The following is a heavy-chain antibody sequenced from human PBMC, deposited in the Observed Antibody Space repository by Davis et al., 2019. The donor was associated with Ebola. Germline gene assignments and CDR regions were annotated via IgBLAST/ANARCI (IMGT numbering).Heavy chain of an antibody. J-gene: IGHJ4*02. CDR1: CGSISNYY. Sequence: PSETLSLTCSVSCGSISNYYWTWMRQPPGKTLEWIGNIHYSGTTNYNPALKSRVTISVDTSKNQFSLKLNSVTAADTAVYYCVRANYFDYWGQGTLVTVSS. CDR3: VRANYFDY. CDR2: IHYSGTT. V-gene: IGHV4-59*01.